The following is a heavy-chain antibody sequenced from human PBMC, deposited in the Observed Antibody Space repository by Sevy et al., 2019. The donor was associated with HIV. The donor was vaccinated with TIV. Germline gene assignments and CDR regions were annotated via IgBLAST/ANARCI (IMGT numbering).Heavy chain of an antibody. D-gene: IGHD3-16*01. CDR3: ARVPRGQLWYSGSLGGYYYHMDV. Sequence: SETLSLSCSVSGGSVSSGTYYWSWIRQPQGKGLEWIGHIYKTGSTNYKLSLQSRVTISVDTSTNQFSLRLRSVTAADTAVYYCARVPRGQLWYSGSLGGYYYHMDVWGKRTTVTVSS. CDR2: IYKTGST. V-gene: IGHV4-61*01. CDR1: GGSVSSGTYY. J-gene: IGHJ6*03.